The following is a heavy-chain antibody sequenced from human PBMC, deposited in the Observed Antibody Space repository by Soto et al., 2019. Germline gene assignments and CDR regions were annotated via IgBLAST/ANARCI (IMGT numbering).Heavy chain of an antibody. CDR3: TQPNSGYSSGWSEN. CDR2: IRSKAYGGTT. J-gene: IGHJ4*02. CDR1: GFTFGDYA. D-gene: IGHD6-19*01. V-gene: IGHV3-49*03. Sequence: GGSLRLSCTASGFTFGDYAMSWFRQAPGKGLEWVGFIRSKAYGGTTEYAASVKGRFTISRDDSKSIAYLQMNSLKTEDTAVYYCTQPNSGYSSGWSENWGQGTLVTVSS.